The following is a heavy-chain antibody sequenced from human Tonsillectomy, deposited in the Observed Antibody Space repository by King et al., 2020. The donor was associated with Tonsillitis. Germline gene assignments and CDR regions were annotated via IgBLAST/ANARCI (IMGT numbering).Heavy chain of an antibody. J-gene: IGHJ6*03. Sequence: VQLVESGGGLLQPGGSLRISCHASGFTFSSYAMNWVRQAPGTGLEWVSCISGSGGSTYYADSVKGRFTISRDNSKNTLYLQMNSLRAEETAVYYCAKVPGYYYYYYMDVWGKGTTVTVSS. CDR1: GFTFSSYA. D-gene: IGHD7-27*01. CDR2: ISGSGGST. V-gene: IGHV3-23*04. CDR3: AKVPGYYYYYYMDV.